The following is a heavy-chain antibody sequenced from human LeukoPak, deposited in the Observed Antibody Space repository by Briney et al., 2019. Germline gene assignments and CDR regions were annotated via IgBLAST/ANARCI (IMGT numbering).Heavy chain of an antibody. D-gene: IGHD6-6*01. CDR1: GFTFSSYA. CDR2: ISGSGGST. V-gene: IGHV3-23*01. CDR3: AKYSSSSEYYYYYMDV. J-gene: IGHJ6*03. Sequence: GGSLRLSCAASGFTFSSYAMSWVRQAPGKGLEWVSAISGSGGSTYYADSVKGRFTISRDNSKNTLYLQMNSLRAEDTAVYYCAKYSSSSEYYYYYMDVWGKGTTVTVSS.